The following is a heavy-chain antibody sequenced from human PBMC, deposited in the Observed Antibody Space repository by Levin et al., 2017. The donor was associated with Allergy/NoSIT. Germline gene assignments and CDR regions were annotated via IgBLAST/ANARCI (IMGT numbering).Heavy chain of an antibody. CDR2: ISSSSSSI. CDR1: GVAFSSYS. D-gene: IGHD1-14*01. V-gene: IGHV3-48*02. J-gene: IGHJ3*02. Sequence: SCVASGVAFSSYSMNWVRQAPGKGLEWISYISSSSSSIDYADSVKGRFTISRDNAKNSLFLQMNSLRDEDTAVYFCAGMKRNNRQAFGIWGQGTMVTVSS. CDR3: AGMKRNNRQAFGI.